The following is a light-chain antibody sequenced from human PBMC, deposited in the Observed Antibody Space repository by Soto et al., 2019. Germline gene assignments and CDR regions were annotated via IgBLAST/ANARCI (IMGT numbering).Light chain of an antibody. CDR2: AAS. J-gene: IGKJ2*01. Sequence: DIQMTQSPSSLSASVGDRVTITCRASQRISDYLNWYQQKPGKAPMLLIYAASSLQSGVPSTFSGSRSGTDFTLTISSLQPEDFATYFCQQGYSAPHTFGRGTKLEI. CDR1: QRISDY. CDR3: QQGYSAPHT. V-gene: IGKV1-39*01.